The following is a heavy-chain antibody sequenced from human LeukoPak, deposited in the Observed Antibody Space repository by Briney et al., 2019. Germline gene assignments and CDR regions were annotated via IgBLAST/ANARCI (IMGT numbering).Heavy chain of an antibody. CDR1: GGSISSSSYY. D-gene: IGHD6-13*01. V-gene: IGHV4-39*01. Sequence: SETLSLTCTVSGGSISSSSYYWGWIRQPPGKGLEWIGSIYYSGSTYYNPSLKSRVTIAVDTSKNQFSLKLSSVTAADTAVYYCARRKGQQLVLGAFDIWGQGTMVTVSS. CDR3: ARRKGQQLVLGAFDI. J-gene: IGHJ3*02. CDR2: IYYSGST.